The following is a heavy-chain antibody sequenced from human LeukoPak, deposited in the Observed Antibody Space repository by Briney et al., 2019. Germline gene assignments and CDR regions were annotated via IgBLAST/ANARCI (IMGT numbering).Heavy chain of an antibody. J-gene: IGHJ5*02. CDR1: GYTFTSYG. Sequence: ASVKVSCKASGYTFTSYGISWVRQAPGQGLEWMGWISAYNGNTNYAQKLQGRVTMTTDTSTSTAYMELRSLRSDDTAVYYCARDSSRGPYCSSTSCYPTGARAFFDPWGQGTLVTVSS. D-gene: IGHD2-2*01. CDR3: ARDSSRGPYCSSTSCYPTGARAFFDP. CDR2: ISAYNGNT. V-gene: IGHV1-18*01.